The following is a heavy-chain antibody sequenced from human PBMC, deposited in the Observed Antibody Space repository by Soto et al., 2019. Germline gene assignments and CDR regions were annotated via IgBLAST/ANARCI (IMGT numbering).Heavy chain of an antibody. CDR2: TTGSGDNT. CDR1: GFTFRNYA. D-gene: IGHD3-22*01. J-gene: IGHJ6*02. CDR3: AKERVIVVPFGLDV. Sequence: EVQLLESGGGLVQPGGSLRLSCAASGFTFRNYAMSWVRQAPGKGLEWVSGTTGSGDNTYYADSVKGRFTISKDNSKNTLYLQMNTLRAEDTAVYYFAKERVIVVPFGLDVWGQGTTVTVSS. V-gene: IGHV3-23*01.